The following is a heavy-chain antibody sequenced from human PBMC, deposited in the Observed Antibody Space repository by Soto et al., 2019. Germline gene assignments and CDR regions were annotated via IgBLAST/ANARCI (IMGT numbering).Heavy chain of an antibody. CDR3: AKALSQFFPFDY. J-gene: IGHJ4*02. Sequence: LRLSCAASGFTFRNYAMSWVRQAPGKGLEWGSASSGGGTSTYYSDSVKGRFSISRDNSKNTLYRQMNTLRAEDTAVYYCAKALSQFFPFDYWVQGTLATVSS. CDR2: SSGGGTST. CDR1: GFTFRNYA. V-gene: IGHV3-23*01. D-gene: IGHD3-3*01.